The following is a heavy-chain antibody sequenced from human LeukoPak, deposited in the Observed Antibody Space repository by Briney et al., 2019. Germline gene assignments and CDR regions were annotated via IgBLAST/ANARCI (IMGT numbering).Heavy chain of an antibody. CDR2: ISHSGST. V-gene: IGHV4-34*01. J-gene: IGHJ4*02. CDR3: ARGIAARY. CDR1: GGSFSGYY. Sequence: SSETLSLTCAVYGGSFSGYYWSWIRQPPGKGLEWIGEISHSGSTNYNPSLKSRVTISVDTSKNQFSLKLSSVTAADTAVYYCARGIAARYWGQGTLVTVSS. D-gene: IGHD6-6*01.